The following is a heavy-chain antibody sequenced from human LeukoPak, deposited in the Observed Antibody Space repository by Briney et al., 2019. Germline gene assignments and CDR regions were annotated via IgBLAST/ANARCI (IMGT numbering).Heavy chain of an antibody. V-gene: IGHV3-30*18. CDR2: ISYDGSNK. Sequence: GGSLRLSCAASGFTFSSYGMHWVRQAPGKGLEWVAVISYDGSNKYYADSVKGRFTISRDNSKNTLYLQMNSLRAEDTAVYYCAKGAVRGVISLYYYYMDVWGKGTTVTISS. CDR1: GFTFSSYG. J-gene: IGHJ6*03. CDR3: AKGAVRGVISLYYYYMDV. D-gene: IGHD3-10*01.